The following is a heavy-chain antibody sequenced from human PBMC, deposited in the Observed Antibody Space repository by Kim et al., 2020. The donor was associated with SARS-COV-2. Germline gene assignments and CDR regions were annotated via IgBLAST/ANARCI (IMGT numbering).Heavy chain of an antibody. J-gene: IGHJ5*02. CDR3: VRYESGRFDP. CDR2: IKEDGSEK. V-gene: IGHV3-7*01. Sequence: GGSLRLSCAASGFTFSDYWMIWVRQAPGKVLEWVANIKEDGSEKYYVDSVKGRFTISRDNANNSLYLQMNYLGGDDTAVYYCVRYESGRFDPWGQGTLVT. D-gene: IGHD3-16*01. CDR1: GFTFSDYW.